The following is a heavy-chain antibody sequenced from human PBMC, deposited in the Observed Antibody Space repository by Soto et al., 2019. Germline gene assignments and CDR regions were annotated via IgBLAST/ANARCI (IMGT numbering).Heavy chain of an antibody. J-gene: IGHJ4*02. CDR3: ARHQPYDYIWGSYREFDY. CDR2: IYYSGST. Sequence: QLQLQESGPGLVKPSETLSLTCTVSGGSISSSSYYWGWIRQPPGKGLEWIGSIYYSGSTYYNPSLKSRVTISVDTSKNQFSLKLSSVTAADTAVYYCARHQPYDYIWGSYREFDYWGQGTLVTVSS. V-gene: IGHV4-39*01. CDR1: GGSISSSSYY. D-gene: IGHD3-16*02.